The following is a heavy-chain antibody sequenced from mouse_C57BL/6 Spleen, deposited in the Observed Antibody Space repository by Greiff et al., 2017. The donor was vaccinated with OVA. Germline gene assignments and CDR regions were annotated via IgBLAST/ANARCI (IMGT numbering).Heavy chain of an antibody. CDR2: IYPGGGYT. CDR3: ARSDGYYYAMDY. CDR1: GYTFTNYW. V-gene: IGHV1-63*01. Sequence: QVQLQQSGAELVRPGTSVKMSCKASGYTFTNYWVGWAKQRPGHGLEWIGDIYPGGGYTNYNEKFKGKATLTADKSSSTAYMQFSSLTSEDSAIYYCARSDGYYYAMDYWGQGTSVTVSS. D-gene: IGHD2-3*01. J-gene: IGHJ4*01.